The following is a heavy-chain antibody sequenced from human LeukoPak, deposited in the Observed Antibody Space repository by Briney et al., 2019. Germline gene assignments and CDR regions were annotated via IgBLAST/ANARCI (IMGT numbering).Heavy chain of an antibody. J-gene: IGHJ3*02. Sequence: GGSLRLSCAASGFAFSSNGMRWVRQAPGHWLEWVARIEEGGSEIYYVDAVKGRVTISRDSAKTSLYPPMNSLTAQDTAVYSCARDPPLDIWGQETMATVS. V-gene: IGHV3-7*01. CDR1: GFAFSSNG. CDR2: IEEGGSEI. CDR3: ARDPPLDI.